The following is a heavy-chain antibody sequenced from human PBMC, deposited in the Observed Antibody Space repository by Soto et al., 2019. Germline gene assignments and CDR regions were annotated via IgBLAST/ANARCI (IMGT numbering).Heavy chain of an antibody. J-gene: IGHJ4*02. Sequence: QVQLVQSGAEVKKPGSSVKVSCKASGGTFSSYSINWVRQAPGQGLEWMGEIIPIFGTANYAQTFQGRVTITAGESTSTAYMELSSLRSEDTAVYYCARDGGRHSGGIDYWGQGTLVTVSS. CDR2: IIPIFGTA. D-gene: IGHD1-26*01. CDR3: ARDGGRHSGGIDY. CDR1: GGTFSSYS. V-gene: IGHV1-69*01.